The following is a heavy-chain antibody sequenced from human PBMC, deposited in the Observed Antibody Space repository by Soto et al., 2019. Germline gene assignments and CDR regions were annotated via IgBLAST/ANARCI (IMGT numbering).Heavy chain of an antibody. CDR1: GSIFIGYG. V-gene: IGHV3-33*01. D-gene: IGHD2-15*01. CDR2: IWYDGSNK. Sequence: QKYLVESGGGVVPPGGSLRLSCVATGSIFIGYGMHWVRQAPGKGLERVAVIWYDGSNKYYADSVNGRFTMSRDNSKNMLYLKMDSLRAEDTAVYYCAGDGIGGTVFRGFCEYWGQGALVTV. J-gene: IGHJ4*02. CDR3: AGDGIGGTVFRGFCEY.